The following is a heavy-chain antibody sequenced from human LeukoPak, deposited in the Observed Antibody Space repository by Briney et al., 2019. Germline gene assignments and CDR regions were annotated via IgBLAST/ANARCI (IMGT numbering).Heavy chain of an antibody. Sequence: SETLSLTCTVSGGSISSSSYYWGWIRQPPGKGLEWIGSTYYSGSTYYNPSLKSRVTISVDTSKNQFSLKLSSVTAADTAVYYCANLIAVAGYYLDYWGQGTLVTVSS. V-gene: IGHV4-39*01. D-gene: IGHD6-19*01. CDR2: TYYSGST. CDR3: ANLIAVAGYYLDY. CDR1: GGSISSSSYY. J-gene: IGHJ4*02.